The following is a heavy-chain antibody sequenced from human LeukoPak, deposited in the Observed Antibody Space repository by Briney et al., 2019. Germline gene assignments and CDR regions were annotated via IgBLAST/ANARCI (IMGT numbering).Heavy chain of an antibody. D-gene: IGHD3-10*01. J-gene: IGHJ4*02. CDR1: GFTFSSYS. Sequence: NPGGSLRLSCAASGFTFSSYSMNWVRQAPGKGLEWVSSISSSSSYIYYADSVKGRFTISRDNAKNSLYLQMNSLRAEDTAVYYCARWWYYYGSGSYLDYWGQGTLVTVSS. CDR2: ISSSSSYI. CDR3: ARWWYYYGSGSYLDY. V-gene: IGHV3-21*01.